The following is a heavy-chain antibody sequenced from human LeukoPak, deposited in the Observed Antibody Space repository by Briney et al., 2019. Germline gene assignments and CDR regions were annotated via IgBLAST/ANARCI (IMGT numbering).Heavy chain of an antibody. D-gene: IGHD2-15*01. Sequence: GESLKISCKGSGYSFSTSWIGWVRQMPGKGLEWMGIIYPGDSDTRYSPSFQGQVTISADKSITTAYLQWSSLKASDTAMHYCARLGYCRGGYCYSVDCWGQGTLVTVSS. CDR2: IYPGDSDT. V-gene: IGHV5-51*01. CDR1: GYSFSTSW. J-gene: IGHJ4*02. CDR3: ARLGYCRGGYCYSVDC.